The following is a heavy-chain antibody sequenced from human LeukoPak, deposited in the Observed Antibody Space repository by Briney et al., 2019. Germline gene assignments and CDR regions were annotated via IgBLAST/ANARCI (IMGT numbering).Heavy chain of an antibody. D-gene: IGHD6-13*01. CDR2: IYSGGST. J-gene: IGHJ4*02. CDR3: ARGLSAAFIDY. V-gene: IGHV3-53*01. CDR1: GFTFSSNY. Sequence: GGSLRLSCAASGFTFSSNYMSWVRQAPGKGLEWVSVIYSGGSTYYADSVQGRFIISGDNSKNTLFLQMNSLRAEDTAVYYCARGLSAAFIDYWGQGTLVTVSS.